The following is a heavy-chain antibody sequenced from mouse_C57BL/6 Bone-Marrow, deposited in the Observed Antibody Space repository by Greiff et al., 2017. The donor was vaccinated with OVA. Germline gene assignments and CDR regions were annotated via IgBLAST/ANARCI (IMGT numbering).Heavy chain of an antibody. CDR3: ARSGWIFPIYYYGSSYWYFDV. Sequence: QVQLQQPGAELVKPGASVKLSCKASGYTFTSYWMHWVKQRPGQGLEWIGMIHPNSGSTNYNEKFKSKATLTVDKSSSTAYLQLSSLTSEDTAIYYCARSGWIFPIYYYGSSYWYFDVWGTGTTVTVSS. D-gene: IGHD1-1*01. CDR1: GYTFTSYW. J-gene: IGHJ1*03. CDR2: IHPNSGST. V-gene: IGHV1-64*01.